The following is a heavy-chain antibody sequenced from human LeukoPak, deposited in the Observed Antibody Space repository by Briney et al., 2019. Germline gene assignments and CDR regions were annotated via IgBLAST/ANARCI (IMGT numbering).Heavy chain of an antibody. CDR3: ARVRAVTSDLDY. CDR2: IYHSGST. D-gene: IGHD4-17*01. Sequence: SETLSLTCTVSGYSISSGYYWGWIRQPPGKGLEWIGSIYHSGSTYYNPSLKSRVTISVDTSKNQLSLKLSSVTAADTAVYYCARVRAVTSDLDYWGQGTLVTVSS. J-gene: IGHJ4*02. CDR1: GYSISSGYY. V-gene: IGHV4-38-2*02.